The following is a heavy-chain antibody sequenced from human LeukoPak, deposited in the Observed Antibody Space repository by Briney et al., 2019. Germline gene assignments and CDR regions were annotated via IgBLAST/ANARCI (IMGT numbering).Heavy chain of an antibody. CDR1: GFTFSSYA. D-gene: IGHD3-10*01. CDR2: ISGSGGST. Sequence: GGSLRLSCAASGFTFSSYAMSWVRQAPGKGLEWVSAISGSGGSTYYADSVRGRFTISRDNSKDTLYLQMNSLRAEDTAVYYCAKLMEVITVNDAFDIWGQGTMVTVSS. V-gene: IGHV3-23*01. J-gene: IGHJ3*02. CDR3: AKLMEVITVNDAFDI.